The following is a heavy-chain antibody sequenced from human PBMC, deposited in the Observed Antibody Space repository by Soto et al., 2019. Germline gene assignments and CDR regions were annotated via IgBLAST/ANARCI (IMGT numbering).Heavy chain of an antibody. J-gene: IGHJ6*02. CDR1: GFTFTSSA. V-gene: IGHV1-58*01. D-gene: IGHD2-15*01. Sequence: ASVKVSCKASGFTFTSSAVQWVRQARGQRLEWIGWIVVGSGNTNYAQKFQERVTITRDMSTSTAYMELSSLRSEDTAVYCCAADGGGPGYYYYGMDVWGQGTTVTVSS. CDR2: IVVGSGNT. CDR3: AADGGGPGYYYYGMDV.